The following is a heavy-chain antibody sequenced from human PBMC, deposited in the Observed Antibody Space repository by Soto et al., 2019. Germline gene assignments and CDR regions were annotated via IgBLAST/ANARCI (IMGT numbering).Heavy chain of an antibody. V-gene: IGHV3-7*05. CDR1: GFTFSPYW. J-gene: IGHJ4*02. Sequence: EVQLVESGGGLVQPGGSLRLSCAASGFTFSPYWMSWVRQAPGKGLEWMAIIKDDGGDEHYLEAVRGRFTISRDNAKKSLYLAMNSLRVEDTAMYYCAGGSGWISDSWGQGTLVTVSS. D-gene: IGHD6-19*01. CDR2: IKDDGGDE. CDR3: AGGSGWISDS.